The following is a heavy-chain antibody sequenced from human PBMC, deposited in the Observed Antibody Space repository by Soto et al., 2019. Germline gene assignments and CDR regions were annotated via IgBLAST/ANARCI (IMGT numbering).Heavy chain of an antibody. CDR3: ARALYYYDNSGLAY. V-gene: IGHV1-18*01. D-gene: IGHD3-22*01. CDR2: INIYSGDA. CDR1: GYTFTSYG. J-gene: IGHJ4*02. Sequence: QVRPEQSGPEVKKTGASVKVSCKASGYTFTSYGISWVRQAPGQGLEWMGWINIYSGDANYAQRFQDRVTMTRDTSTNTVYMEMRSLRSDDTAVYYCARALYYYDNSGLAYWGQGTLVTVSS.